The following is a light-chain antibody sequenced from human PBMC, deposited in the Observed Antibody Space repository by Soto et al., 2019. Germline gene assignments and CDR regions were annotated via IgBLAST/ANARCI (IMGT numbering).Light chain of an antibody. CDR1: QSISSW. CDR2: DAS. V-gene: IGKV1-5*01. Sequence: IQMTQSPSTLSASVGDRVTITCRASQSISSWLAWYQQKPGKAPKLLIYDASSLQSGVPSRFSGSVSGTEFTLTISSLQPDDFATYYCHQYCSYFPTFGQGTKVEIK. CDR3: HQYCSYFPT. J-gene: IGKJ1*01.